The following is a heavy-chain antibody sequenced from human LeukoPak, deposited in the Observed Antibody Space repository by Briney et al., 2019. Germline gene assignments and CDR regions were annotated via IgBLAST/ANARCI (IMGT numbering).Heavy chain of an antibody. J-gene: IGHJ4*02. V-gene: IGHV4-4*02. Sequence: SGTLSLTCGVSGGSISSSNWWSWVRQPPGKGLEWIGEIYHGGSTNYNPSLKSRVTISIDKSKKQISLKLSSVTAADTAVYYCARGLRSSSWYYFDYWGQGTLVTVSS. CDR1: GGSISSSNW. D-gene: IGHD6-13*01. CDR3: ARGLRSSSWYYFDY. CDR2: IYHGGST.